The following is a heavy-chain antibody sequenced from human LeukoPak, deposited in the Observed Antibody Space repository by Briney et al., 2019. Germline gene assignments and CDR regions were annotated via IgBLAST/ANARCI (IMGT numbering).Heavy chain of an antibody. V-gene: IGHV4-38-2*02. Sequence: SETLSLTCTVSGYSISSGYYWGWIRQPPGKGLEWIGSIYHSGSTYYNPSLKSRVTISVDTSKNQFSLKLSSVTAADTAVYYCARDKVATIELRTDENWFDPWGQGTLVTVSS. J-gene: IGHJ5*02. CDR2: IYHSGST. CDR1: GYSISSGYY. D-gene: IGHD5-12*01. CDR3: ARDKVATIELRTDENWFDP.